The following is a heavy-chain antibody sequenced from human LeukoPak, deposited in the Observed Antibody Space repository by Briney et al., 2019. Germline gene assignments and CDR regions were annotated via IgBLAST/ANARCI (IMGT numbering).Heavy chain of an antibody. Sequence: ASVKVSCKASGYTFTSYGISWVRQAPGQGLEWMGWISAYNGNTNHAQKLQGRVTMTTDTSTSTAYMELRSLRSDDTAVYYCARDDRGSGYDFLIDRQLSAYFDYWGQGTLVTVSS. V-gene: IGHV1-18*01. D-gene: IGHD5-12*01. J-gene: IGHJ4*02. CDR2: ISAYNGNT. CDR1: GYTFTSYG. CDR3: ARDDRGSGYDFLIDRQLSAYFDY.